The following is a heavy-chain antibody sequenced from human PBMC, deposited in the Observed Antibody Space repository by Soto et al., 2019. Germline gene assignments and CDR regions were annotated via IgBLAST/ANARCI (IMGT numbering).Heavy chain of an antibody. Sequence: GGSLRLSCAASGFTFSSYAMHWVRQAPGKGLEWVAVISYDGSNKYYADSVKGRFTISRDNSKNTLYLQMNSLRAEDTAVYYCARVRRGVGATTHYFDYWGQGTLVTVSS. CDR2: ISYDGSNK. D-gene: IGHD1-26*01. V-gene: IGHV3-30-3*01. J-gene: IGHJ4*02. CDR3: ARVRRGVGATTHYFDY. CDR1: GFTFSSYA.